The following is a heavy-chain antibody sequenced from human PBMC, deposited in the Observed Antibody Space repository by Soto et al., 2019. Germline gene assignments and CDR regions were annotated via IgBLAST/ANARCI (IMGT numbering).Heavy chain of an antibody. V-gene: IGHV3-23*01. CDR3: AKVDCSSPSGQGNFDY. CDR1: AFTFSAYA. D-gene: IGHD2-2*01. J-gene: IGHJ4*02. CDR2: ISGSGDYT. Sequence: EVHLLESGGGLVQPGGSLRLSCAASAFTFSAYAMNWVRQAPGKGLEWVSTISGSGDYTYYADSVQGRFTISRDNSKNTLYLQMNSLRAEDTAVYYCAKVDCSSPSGQGNFDYWGQGALVTVSS.